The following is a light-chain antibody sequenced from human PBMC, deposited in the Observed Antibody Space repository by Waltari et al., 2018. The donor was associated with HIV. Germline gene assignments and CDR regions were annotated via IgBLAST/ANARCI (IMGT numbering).Light chain of an antibody. CDR2: VEGSGSF. Sequence: PVLTHSSSASASLESSVKLTCTLSSGHRSYIIAWRQQQPGKAPRYLMKVEGSGSFNKGSGVPDRFSGSSSGADRYLTISNLQSEDEADYYCETWDSDIRVFGGGTKLTVL. CDR1: SGHRSYI. V-gene: IGLV4-60*03. CDR3: ETWDSDIRV. J-gene: IGLJ2*01.